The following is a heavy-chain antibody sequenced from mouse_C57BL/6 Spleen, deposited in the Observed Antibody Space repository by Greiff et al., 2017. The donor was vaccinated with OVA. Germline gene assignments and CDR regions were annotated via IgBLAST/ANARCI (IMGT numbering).Heavy chain of an antibody. CDR3: ARYYYGSSQSFDV. D-gene: IGHD1-1*01. Sequence: VQLQQSGPGLVQPSQSLSITCTVSGFSLTSYGVHWVRQSPGKGLEWLGVIWSGGSTDYNAAFISRLSISKDNSKSQVFFKMNSLQADDTAIYYCARYYYGSSQSFDVWGTGTTVTVSS. J-gene: IGHJ1*03. CDR1: GFSLTSYG. V-gene: IGHV2-2*01. CDR2: IWSGGST.